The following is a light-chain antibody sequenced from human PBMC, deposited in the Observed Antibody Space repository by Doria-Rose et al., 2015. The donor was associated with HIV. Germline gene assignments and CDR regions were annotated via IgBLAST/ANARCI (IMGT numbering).Light chain of an antibody. CDR1: SSDVGDYNY. V-gene: IGLV2-14*01. J-gene: IGLJ2*01. Sequence: QSALTQPASVSGSPGQSITISCTGTSSDVGDYNYVSWYQQHPGKAPKVMIYDVSKRPSGVSNRFSGSKSANTASLTISGLQAEDEADYYCSSYASSSTLVFGGGTQLTVL. CDR2: DVS. CDR3: SSYASSSTLV.